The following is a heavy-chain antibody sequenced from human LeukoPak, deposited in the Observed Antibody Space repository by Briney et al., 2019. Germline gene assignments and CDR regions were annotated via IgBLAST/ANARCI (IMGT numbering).Heavy chain of an antibody. J-gene: IGHJ5*02. D-gene: IGHD3-3*01. CDR3: ATQGSDFWSGYYSDWFDP. Sequence: SQTLSLTCTVSGGSISSGSYYWSWIRQPAGKGLEWIGRIYTSGSTNYNPSLKSRVTISVDTSKNQFSLKLSSVTAADTAVYYCATQGSDFWSGYYSDWFDPWGQGTLVTVSS. V-gene: IGHV4-61*02. CDR1: GGSISSGSYY. CDR2: IYTSGST.